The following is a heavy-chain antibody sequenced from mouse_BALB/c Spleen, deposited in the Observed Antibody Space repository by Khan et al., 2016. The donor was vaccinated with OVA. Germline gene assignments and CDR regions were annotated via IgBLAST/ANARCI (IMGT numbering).Heavy chain of an antibody. CDR3: ARDRIDY. CDR1: GYTFTSYW. Sequence: VELVESGAELAKPGASVKMSCKASGYTFTSYWMHWIKQRPGQGLEWIGYINPTSGNTDYNQKFKDKATLTADKSSSTAYMQLSSLTSDDSGVYYGARDRIDYWGQGTALTVSS. V-gene: IGHV1-7*01. J-gene: IGHJ2*01. CDR2: INPTSGNT.